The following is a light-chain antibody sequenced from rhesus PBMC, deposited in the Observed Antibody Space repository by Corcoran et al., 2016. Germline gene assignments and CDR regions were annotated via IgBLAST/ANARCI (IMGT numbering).Light chain of an antibody. CDR3: PHGYSTPFT. Sequence: DIQMTQPPSSLSVSLGDRVTITCRASENGNNFLNWYQQKPGKAPKLLIYKASTLQHGVPPRFSGGGSWTNYTLSLSGLQPEDFATYYCPHGYSTPFTFGPGTTLDI. CDR1: ENGNNF. CDR2: KAS. V-gene: IGKV1-74*01. J-gene: IGKJ3*01.